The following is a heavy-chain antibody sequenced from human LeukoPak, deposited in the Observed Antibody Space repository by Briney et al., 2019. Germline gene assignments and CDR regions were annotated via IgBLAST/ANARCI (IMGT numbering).Heavy chain of an antibody. D-gene: IGHD2-15*01. Sequence: SVKVSCKASGGTFSSYAISWVRQAPGQGLEWMGGLIPIFGTANYAQKFQGRVTITADESTSTAYMELSSLRSEDTAVYYCAREFPYCSGGSCYSGWFDPWGQGTLVTVSS. J-gene: IGHJ5*02. CDR2: LIPIFGTA. CDR1: GGTFSSYA. CDR3: AREFPYCSGGSCYSGWFDP. V-gene: IGHV1-69*13.